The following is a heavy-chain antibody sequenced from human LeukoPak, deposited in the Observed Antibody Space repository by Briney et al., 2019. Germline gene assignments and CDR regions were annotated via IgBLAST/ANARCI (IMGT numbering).Heavy chain of an antibody. CDR3: AREYNYGSVGKGGYHFDY. Sequence: GGSLRLSCAASGFTFSDYYMSWIRQAPGKGLEWVSYISGSGSSIYYADSVRGRFTISRDNAKKSLYLQMNSLRADDTAVYYCAREYNYGSVGKGGYHFDYWGQGTLVTVSS. V-gene: IGHV3-11*01. CDR1: GFTFSDYY. J-gene: IGHJ4*02. CDR2: ISGSGSSI. D-gene: IGHD5-18*01.